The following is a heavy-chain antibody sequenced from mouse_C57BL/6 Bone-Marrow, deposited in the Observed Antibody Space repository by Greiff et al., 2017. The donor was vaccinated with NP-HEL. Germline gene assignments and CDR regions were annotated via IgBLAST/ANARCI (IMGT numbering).Heavy chain of an antibody. J-gene: IGHJ1*03. CDR1: GFTFSDYG. V-gene: IGHV5-15*01. CDR3: ARHPYYGSSYWYFDV. CDR2: ISNLAYSI. Sequence: DVKLVESGGGLVQPGGSLKLSCAASGFTFSDYGMAWVRQAPRKGPEWVAFISNLAYSIYYADNVTGRFTISRENAKNTLYLEMSSLRSEDTAMYYCARHPYYGSSYWYFDVWGTGTTVTVSS. D-gene: IGHD1-1*01.